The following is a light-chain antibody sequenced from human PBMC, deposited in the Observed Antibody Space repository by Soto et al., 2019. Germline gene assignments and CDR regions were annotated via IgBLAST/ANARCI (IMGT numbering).Light chain of an antibody. J-gene: IGKJ5*01. CDR1: QSVSSSY. V-gene: IGKV3D-20*02. Sequence: EIVMAQSPATLSVSPGERATLSCRASQSVSSSYLAWYQQKPGQAPRLLIYGAFNRATGIPARFSGSGSGTDFTLTISSLEPEDFAVYYCQQRNIWPPVTFGQGTRLEI. CDR2: GAF. CDR3: QQRNIWPPVT.